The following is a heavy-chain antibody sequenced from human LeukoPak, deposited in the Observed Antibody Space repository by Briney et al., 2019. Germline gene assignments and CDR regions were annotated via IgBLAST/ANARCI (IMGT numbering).Heavy chain of an antibody. CDR2: IRSKAYGGTT. Sequence: GSLRLPCAASGFSFSSYTMNWVRQAPGKGLEWVGFIRSKAYGGTTEYAASVKGRFTISRDDSKSIAYLQMNSLKTEDTAVYYCTRASEDIVVVVAARGYYMDVWGKGTTVTVSS. CDR1: GFSFSSYT. D-gene: IGHD2-15*01. V-gene: IGHV3-49*04. J-gene: IGHJ6*03. CDR3: TRASEDIVVVVAARGYYMDV.